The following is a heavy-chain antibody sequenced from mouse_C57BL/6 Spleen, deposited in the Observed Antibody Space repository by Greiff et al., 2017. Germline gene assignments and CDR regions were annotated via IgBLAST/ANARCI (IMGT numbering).Heavy chain of an antibody. CDR1: GYTFTSYW. J-gene: IGHJ2*01. CDR2: IVPSDSYT. D-gene: IGHD1-1*01. CDR3: ASYYGRSYYFDY. V-gene: IGHV1-69*01. Sequence: QVQLQQPGAELVMPGASVKLSCKASGYTFTSYWMHWVKQRPGQGLEWIGEIVPSDSYTNYNQKFKGKSPLTVDKSSSTAYMQLSSLTSADSAVYYCASYYGRSYYFDYWGQGTTLTVSS.